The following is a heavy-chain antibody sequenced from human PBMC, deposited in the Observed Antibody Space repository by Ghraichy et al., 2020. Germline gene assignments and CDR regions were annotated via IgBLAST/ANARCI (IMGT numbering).Heavy chain of an antibody. CDR1: GYTFTSYD. J-gene: IGHJ6*02. V-gene: IGHV1-8*01. CDR2: MNPNSGNT. D-gene: IGHD3-3*01. Sequence: ASVKVSCKASGYTFTSYDINWVRQATGQGLEWMGWMNPNSGNTGYAQKFQGRVTMTRNTSISTAYMELSSLRSEDTAVYYCARGPTYYDFWSVYRYYGMDVWGQGTTVTVSS. CDR3: ARGPTYYDFWSVYRYYGMDV.